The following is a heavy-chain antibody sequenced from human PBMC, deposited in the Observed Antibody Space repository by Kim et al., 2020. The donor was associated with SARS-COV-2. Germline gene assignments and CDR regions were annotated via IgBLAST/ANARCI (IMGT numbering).Heavy chain of an antibody. V-gene: IGHV3-30*04. CDR3: ARVLGKAAVDY. D-gene: IGHD6-13*01. J-gene: IGHJ4*02. Sequence: GGSLRLSCAASGFTFSSYAMHWVRQAPGKGLEWVAVISYDGSNKYYADSVKGRFTISRDNSKNTLYLQMNSLRAEDTAVYYCARVLGKAAVDYWGQGTLVTVSS. CDR1: GFTFSSYA. CDR2: ISYDGSNK.